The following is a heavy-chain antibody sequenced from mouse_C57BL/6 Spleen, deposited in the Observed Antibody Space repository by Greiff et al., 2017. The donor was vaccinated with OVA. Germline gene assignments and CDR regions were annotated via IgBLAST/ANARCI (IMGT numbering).Heavy chain of an antibody. CDR3: AKKGSNNWYFDV. V-gene: IGHV2-5*01. CDR1: GFSLTSYG. CDR2: IWRGGST. J-gene: IGHJ1*03. Sequence: VMLVESGPGLVQPSQSLSITCTVSGFSLTSYGVHWVRQSPGKGLEWLGVIWRGGSTDYNAAFMSRLSITKDNSKSQVFFKMNSLQADDTAIYYWAKKGSNNWYFDVWGTGTTVTVSS. D-gene: IGHD2-5*01.